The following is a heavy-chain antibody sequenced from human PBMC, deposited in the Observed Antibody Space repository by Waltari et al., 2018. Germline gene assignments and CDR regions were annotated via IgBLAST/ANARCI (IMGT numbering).Heavy chain of an antibody. J-gene: IGHJ4*02. D-gene: IGHD1-26*01. CDR3: ARSRGTYWVDY. CDR1: GYSISSDYY. V-gene: IGHV4-38-2*02. CDR2: SGGT. Sequence: QVQLQESGPGLVKPSETLSLTCTVSGYSISSDYYWGWIRQPPGKGLEWIGNSGGTYNSTSLTSRVSRSVDTSKNQLSLQLGSVTAADTAVYYCARSRGTYWVDYWGQGTLVTVSS.